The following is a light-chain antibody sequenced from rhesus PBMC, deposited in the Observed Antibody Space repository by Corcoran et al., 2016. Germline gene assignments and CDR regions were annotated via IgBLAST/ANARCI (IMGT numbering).Light chain of an antibody. CDR2: AAS. V-gene: IGKV1-33*02. CDR1: QGISNA. Sequence: DIQMSQSPSSLSASVGDKVTITCRASQGISNALVWYQQKPGKAPKLLIYAASSLESGVPSRFSGSRSGTYFTLTISCLQPEDFATYYCQQGYSTPYSFGQGTKVEIK. CDR3: QQGYSTPYS. J-gene: IGKJ2*01.